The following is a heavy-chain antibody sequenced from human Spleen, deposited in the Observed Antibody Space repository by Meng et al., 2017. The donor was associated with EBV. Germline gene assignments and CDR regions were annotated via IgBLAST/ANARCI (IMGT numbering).Heavy chain of an antibody. D-gene: IGHD5-18*01. CDR3: ARTAMVRYFDY. J-gene: IGHJ4*02. CDR1: GGSISSGCYY. Sequence: QLQLHESGPGLVKPSQTLSLTCAVSGGSISSGCYYWSWIRQPPGKGLEWIGYIYYSGSTYYNPSLKSRVTISVDTSKNQFSLKLSSVTAADTAVYYCARTAMVRYFDYWGQGTLVTVSS. CDR2: IYYSGST. V-gene: IGHV4-30-4*01.